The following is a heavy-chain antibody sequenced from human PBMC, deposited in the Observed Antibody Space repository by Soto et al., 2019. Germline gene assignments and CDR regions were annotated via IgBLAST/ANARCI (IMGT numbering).Heavy chain of an antibody. D-gene: IGHD2-21*02. CDR3: ARLTDCGGDCPLFDY. J-gene: IGHJ4*02. V-gene: IGHV4-59*01. CDR1: SGSITGYC. CDR2: IYYNGST. Sequence: PPETLSLTSTVPSGSITGYCTRWVRHPPGKGLEWIDYIYYNGSTNYNPSLKSRVTISVDTSKNQFSLKLSSVTAADTAVYYCARLTDCGGDCPLFDYWGQGTLVTVS.